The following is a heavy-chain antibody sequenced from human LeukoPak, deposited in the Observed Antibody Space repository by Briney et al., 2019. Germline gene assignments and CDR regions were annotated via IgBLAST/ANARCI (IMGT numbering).Heavy chain of an antibody. V-gene: IGHV4-34*01. CDR2: INHSGST. J-gene: IGHJ4*02. D-gene: IGHD1-26*01. CDR3: ARGGGSYRPFDY. CDR1: GGSFSGYY. Sequence: SETLSLTCAVYGGSFSGYYGSWIRQPPGKGLEWIGEINHSGSTNYNPSLKSRVTISVDTSKNQFSLKLSSVTAADTAVYYCARGGGSYRPFDYWGQGTLVTVSS.